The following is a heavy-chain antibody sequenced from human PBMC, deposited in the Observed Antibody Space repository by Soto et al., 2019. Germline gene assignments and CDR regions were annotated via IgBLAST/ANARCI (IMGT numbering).Heavy chain of an antibody. Sequence: SHTYTVYGGNIIDQHWSWSSQKKGKGLEWIGEITHSGSTSYNPALKSRVTISIDTSKNQLSLRLSSVTAADTAVYYCAVPYKYCSSTSCENSFCYYVMAFLVQGTTV. CDR3: AVPYKYCSSTSCENSFCYYVMAF. J-gene: IGHJ6*02. CDR2: ITHSGST. V-gene: IGHV4-34*08. CDR1: GGNIIDQH. D-gene: IGHD2-2*01.